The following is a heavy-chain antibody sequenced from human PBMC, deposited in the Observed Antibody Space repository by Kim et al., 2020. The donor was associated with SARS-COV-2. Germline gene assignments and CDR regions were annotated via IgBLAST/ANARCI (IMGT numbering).Heavy chain of an antibody. CDR3: ARYYYGSGSLFYYYYYGMDV. J-gene: IGHJ6*02. V-gene: IGHV3-11*06. Sequence: RVTISRDNAKNSLYLQMNSLRAEDTAVYYCARYYYGSGSLFYYYYYGMDVWGQGTTVTVSS. D-gene: IGHD3-10*01.